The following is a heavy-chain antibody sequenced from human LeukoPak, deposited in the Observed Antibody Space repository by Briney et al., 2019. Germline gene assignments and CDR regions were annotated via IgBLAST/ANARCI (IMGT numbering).Heavy chain of an antibody. CDR2: ISSGSRDI. J-gene: IGHJ4*02. D-gene: IGHD2-2*01. CDR1: GFTFSTYT. V-gene: IGHV3-21*01. CDR3: ARVEYSTSPTPFDY. Sequence: GGSLRLSCVVSGFTFSTYTMNWVRQAPGKGLEWVSSISSGSRDIYYADSLKGRFTTSRDNAKNSLYLQMNSLRAEDTAVYYCARVEYSTSPTPFDYWGQGTLVIVSS.